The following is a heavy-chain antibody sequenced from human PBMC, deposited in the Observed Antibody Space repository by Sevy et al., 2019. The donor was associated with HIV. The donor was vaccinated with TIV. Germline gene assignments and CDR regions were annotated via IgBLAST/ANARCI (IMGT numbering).Heavy chain of an antibody. J-gene: IGHJ4*02. CDR3: ARGKHVSGYYGSFDY. CDR1: GFTFSSYE. CDR2: ISNSGTTI. V-gene: IGHV3-48*03. D-gene: IGHD5-12*01. Sequence: GGSLRLSCAASGFTFSSYEMNWVRQAPGKGLEWVSYISNSGTTISYSDSVKGRFTISRDNARNSLYLQMNSLRAEDTAVYYCARGKHVSGYYGSFDYWGQGTLVTVSS.